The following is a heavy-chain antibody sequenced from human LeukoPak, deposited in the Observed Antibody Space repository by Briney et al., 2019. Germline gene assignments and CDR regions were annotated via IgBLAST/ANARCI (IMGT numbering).Heavy chain of an antibody. CDR1: GFTFSSYS. CDR3: AREGAGYYYDSSGYLDY. Sequence: GGSLRLSCAASGFTFSSYSMNWVRQAPGKGLEWVSSISSSSSYIYYAESVKGRFTISRDNAKNSLYLQMNSLRAEDTAVYYCAREGAGYYYDSSGYLDYWGQGTLVTVSS. V-gene: IGHV3-21*01. CDR2: ISSSSSYI. D-gene: IGHD3-22*01. J-gene: IGHJ4*02.